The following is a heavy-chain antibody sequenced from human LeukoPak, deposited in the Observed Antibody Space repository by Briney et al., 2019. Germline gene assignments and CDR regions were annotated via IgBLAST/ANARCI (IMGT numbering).Heavy chain of an antibody. V-gene: IGHV3-74*03. D-gene: IGHD2-21*01. CDR2: INPDGSRS. CDR1: GFTFSTYW. CDR3: ARIRDNHYLEY. Sequence: GGSLRLSCAASGFTFSTYWMHWVRQAPGKGLVWLSCINPDGSRSTYADPVRGRFTISRDSAKNTLYLQMNSLRDEDTAMYYCARIRDNHYLEYWGQGTLVTVSS. J-gene: IGHJ4*02.